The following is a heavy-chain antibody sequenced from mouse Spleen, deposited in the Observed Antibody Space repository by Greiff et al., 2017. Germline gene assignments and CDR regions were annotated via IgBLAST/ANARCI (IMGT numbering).Heavy chain of an antibody. J-gene: IGHJ3*01. CDR1: GYTFTSYW. CDR3: ARSRIPYYFDY. CDR2: INPSNGRT. D-gene: IGHD2-10*01. V-gene: IGHV1S81*02. Sequence: QVQLQQPGAELVKPGASVKLSCKASGYTFTSYWMHWVKQRPGQGLEWIGEINPSNGRTNYNEKFKSKATLTVDKSSSTAYMHLSSLTSEDSAVYYCARSRIPYYFDYWGQGTLVTVSA.